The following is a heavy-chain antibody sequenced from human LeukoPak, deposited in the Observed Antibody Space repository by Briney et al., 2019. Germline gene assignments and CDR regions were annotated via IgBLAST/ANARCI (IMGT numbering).Heavy chain of an antibody. D-gene: IGHD3-22*01. J-gene: IGHJ4*02. CDR3: ARDNDYYDSSGYYYYPDY. CDR2: ISAYNGNT. CDR1: GYTFTSYG. V-gene: IGHV1-18*01. Sequence: ASAKVSCKASGYTFTSYGISWVRQAPGQGLEWMGWISAYNGNTNYAQKLQGRVTMTTDTSTSTAYMELRSLRSDDTAVYYCARDNDYYDSSGYYYYPDYWGQGTLVTVSS.